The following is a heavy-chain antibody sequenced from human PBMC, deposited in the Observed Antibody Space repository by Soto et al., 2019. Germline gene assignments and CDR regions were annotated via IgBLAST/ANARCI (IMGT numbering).Heavy chain of an antibody. CDR1: GYTFTSYG. CDR3: ARGGVRFLEWLPDYYYMDV. V-gene: IGHV1-18*01. CDR2: ISAYSGNT. Sequence: ASVKVSCKASGYTFTSYGISWVRQAPGQGLEWMGWISAYSGNTNYAQKLQGRVTMTTDTSTSTAYMELRSLRSDDTAVYYCARGGVRFLEWLPDYYYMDVWGKGTTVTVSS. J-gene: IGHJ6*03. D-gene: IGHD3-3*01.